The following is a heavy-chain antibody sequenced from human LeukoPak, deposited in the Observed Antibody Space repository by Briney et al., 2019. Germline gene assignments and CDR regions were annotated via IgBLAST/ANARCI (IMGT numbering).Heavy chain of an antibody. V-gene: IGHV5-51*01. CDR1: GYKLTNNW. J-gene: IGHJ5*02. CDR2: IYPGYSDA. CDR3: VRFALTGGLDH. Sequence: PGESLKISCKISGYKLTNNWIGWVRQVPGKGLEWMGLIYPGYSDAKYSPSFQGQVTLSVDASISTAYLQLSGLRASDTAIYYCVRFALTGGLDHWGQGTLVTVSS. D-gene: IGHD1-14*01.